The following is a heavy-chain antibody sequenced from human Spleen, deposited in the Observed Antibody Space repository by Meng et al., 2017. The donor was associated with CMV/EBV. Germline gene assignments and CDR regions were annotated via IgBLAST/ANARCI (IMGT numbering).Heavy chain of an antibody. CDR3: ARGGWAMAEN. V-gene: IGHV4-34*01. J-gene: IGHJ4*02. D-gene: IGHD5-18*01. Sequence: SETLSLTCAVYGGSFSGYYWSWVRQAPGKGLEWIGEINHSGDTNYNPSLKTRVTISVDTSKNHFSLNLTSVTAADTAVYYCARGGWAMAENWGQGTLVTVSS. CDR1: GGSFSGYY. CDR2: INHSGDT.